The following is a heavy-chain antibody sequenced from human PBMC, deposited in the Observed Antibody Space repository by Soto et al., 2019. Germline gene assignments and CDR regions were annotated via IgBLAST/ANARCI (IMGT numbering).Heavy chain of an antibody. CDR3: ARAAIHGSSWYFWFDP. CDR2: IIPMFGTT. D-gene: IGHD6-13*01. CDR1: GGTFSSHA. V-gene: IGHV1-69*13. Sequence: ASVKVSCKTSGGTFSSHATNWVRQAPGQGLEWMGGIIPMFGTTNYAQKFKGRVTISADESTSTAYMELSSLRSEDAAVYYCARAAIHGSSWYFWFDPWGQGTLVTVSS. J-gene: IGHJ5*02.